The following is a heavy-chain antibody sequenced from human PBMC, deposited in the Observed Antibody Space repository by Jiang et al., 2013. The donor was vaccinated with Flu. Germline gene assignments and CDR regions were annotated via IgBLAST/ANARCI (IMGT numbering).Heavy chain of an antibody. CDR1: GYAFTAYY. CDR3: ARVEGRAATFRD. V-gene: IGHV1-2*02. D-gene: IGHD3-16*01. Sequence: GAEVKKPGASVTVSCKASGYAFTAYYVHWVRQAPGQGLEWMGRINPNTGGTIFAQKFQGRVTMTRDTSIGTAYMEVSRLISDDTAFYYCARVEGRAATFRDWGQGTLVTVSS. CDR2: INPNTGGT. J-gene: IGHJ4*02.